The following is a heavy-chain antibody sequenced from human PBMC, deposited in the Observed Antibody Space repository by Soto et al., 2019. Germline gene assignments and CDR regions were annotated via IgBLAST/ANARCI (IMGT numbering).Heavy chain of an antibody. J-gene: IGHJ3*02. CDR2: ISYDGSNK. D-gene: IGHD5-12*01. Sequence: QVQLVESGGGVVQPGRSLRLSCAASGFTFSSYAMHWVRQAPGKGLERVAVISYDGSNKYYADSVKGRFTISRDNSKNTLYLQMNSLRAEDTAVYYCAREWPNDAFDIWGQGTMVTVSS. V-gene: IGHV3-30-3*01. CDR1: GFTFSSYA. CDR3: AREWPNDAFDI.